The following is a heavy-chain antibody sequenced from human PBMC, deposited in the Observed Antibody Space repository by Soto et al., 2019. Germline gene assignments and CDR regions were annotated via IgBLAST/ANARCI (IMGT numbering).Heavy chain of an antibody. Sequence: DEQLVESGGALVQPGGSLRLSCAASGFIVSANYMSWVRQAPGQGLEWVAVIYSGGGIYYRDSVKGRFTISRDHSKNTVYLQRNSLRAEDSGVYDCMSRPRAWSQGTLVTVSS. CDR3: MSRPRA. D-gene: IGHD6-6*01. V-gene: IGHV3-66*01. CDR2: IYSGGGI. J-gene: IGHJ5*02. CDR1: GFIVSANY.